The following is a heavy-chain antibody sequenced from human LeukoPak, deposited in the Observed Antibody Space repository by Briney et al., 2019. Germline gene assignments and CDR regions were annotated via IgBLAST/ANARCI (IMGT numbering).Heavy chain of an antibody. CDR1: GYSFTSYW. J-gene: IGHJ4*02. CDR2: IYPGDSDT. D-gene: IGHD1-26*01. CDR3: ARRLVGATIEFDY. Sequence: GESLKISCKGSGYSFTSYWIGWVRQTPGKGLEWMGIIYPGDSDTRYSPSFQGQVTISAGKSISTAYLQWSSLKASDTAMYYCARRLVGATIEFDYWGQGTLVTVSS. V-gene: IGHV5-51*01.